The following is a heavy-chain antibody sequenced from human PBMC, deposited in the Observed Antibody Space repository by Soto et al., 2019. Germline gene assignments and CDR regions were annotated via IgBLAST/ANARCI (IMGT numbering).Heavy chain of an antibody. CDR2: IKQDGSEK. J-gene: IGHJ6*03. CDR3: ARSLESYYDILTGYYNSPYYYYMDV. CDR1: GFTFSSYW. Sequence: GGSLRLSCAASGFTFSSYWMSWVRQAPGKGLEWVANIKQDGSEKYYVDSVKGRFTISRDNAKNSLYLQMNSLRAEDTAVYYCARSLESYYDILTGYYNSPYYYYMDVWGKGTTVTVSS. D-gene: IGHD3-9*01. V-gene: IGHV3-7*01.